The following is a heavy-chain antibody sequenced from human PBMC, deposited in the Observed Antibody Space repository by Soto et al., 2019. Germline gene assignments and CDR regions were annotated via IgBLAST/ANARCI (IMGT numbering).Heavy chain of an antibody. V-gene: IGHV4-31*03. CDR2: IYYSGST. J-gene: IGHJ4*02. CDR3: ARVLRSPQTGQRRFDY. D-gene: IGHD3-9*01. Sequence: QVQLQESGPGLVKPSQTLSLTCTVSGGSISSGGYYWSWIRQHPGKGLEWIGYIYYSGSTYYNPSLTSRVTISVDTSKNQFSLKLSSVTAADTAVYYCARVLRSPQTGQRRFDYWGQGTLVTVSS. CDR1: GGSISSGGYY.